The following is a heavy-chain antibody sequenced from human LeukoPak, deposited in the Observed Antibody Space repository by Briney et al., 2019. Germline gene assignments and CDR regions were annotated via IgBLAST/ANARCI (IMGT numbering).Heavy chain of an antibody. CDR1: GGSISSSSYY. V-gene: IGHV4-39*01. CDR3: ARSYYYYYMDV. Sequence: SETLSLTCTVSGGSISSSSYYWGWIRQPPGKGLEWIGSIYYSGSTYYNPSLKSRVTISVDTSKNQFSLKLSSVTAADTAVYYCARSYYYYYMDVWGKGTTVTVSS. J-gene: IGHJ6*03. CDR2: IYYSGST.